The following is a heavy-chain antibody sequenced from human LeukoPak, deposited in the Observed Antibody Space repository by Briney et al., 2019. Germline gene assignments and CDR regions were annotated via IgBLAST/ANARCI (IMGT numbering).Heavy chain of an antibody. CDR3: ARNLVRGVIISQYNWFDP. CDR2: IYYSGST. J-gene: IGHJ5*02. CDR1: GFTFSDYY. V-gene: IGHV4-38-2*01. Sequence: KPGGSLRLSCEVSGFTFSDYYMTWVRQSPGKGLEWIGSIYYSGSTYYNPSLKSRVTISVDTSKNQFSLKLSSVTAADTAVYYCARNLVRGVIISQYNWFDPWGQGTLVTVS. D-gene: IGHD3-10*01.